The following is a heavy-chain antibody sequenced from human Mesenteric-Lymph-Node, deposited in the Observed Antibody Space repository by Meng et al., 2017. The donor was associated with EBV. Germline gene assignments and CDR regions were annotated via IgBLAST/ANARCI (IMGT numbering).Heavy chain of an antibody. CDR3: ARDWDYDSSGGWFDP. CDR2: ISPGGGST. Sequence: LVAAGTEVKKPGASVKVSCNTSGYTFTSYYMHWIRQAPGQGLEWMGHISPGGGSTYYAGKFQGRISMTADTSTNTVYMELRSLRSEDTAVYYCARDWDYDSSGGWFDPWGQGTLVTVSS. D-gene: IGHD3-22*01. CDR1: GYTFTSYY. V-gene: IGHV1-46*01. J-gene: IGHJ5*02.